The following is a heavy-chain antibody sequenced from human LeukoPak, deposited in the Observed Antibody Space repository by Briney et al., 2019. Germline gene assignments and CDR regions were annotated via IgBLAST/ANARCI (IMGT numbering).Heavy chain of an antibody. CDR3: ARGAAVTALFDY. Sequence: GGSLRFSCAASEFTFSSYTMHWVRQAPGKGLEWVAVISYDGTYIYYSDSVKGRFTISRDNSKNTLYLQMNNPTIDDTALYYCARGAAVTALFDYWGQGTLVTVSS. J-gene: IGHJ4*02. CDR2: ISYDGTYI. CDR1: EFTFSSYT. V-gene: IGHV3-30*14. D-gene: IGHD4-17*01.